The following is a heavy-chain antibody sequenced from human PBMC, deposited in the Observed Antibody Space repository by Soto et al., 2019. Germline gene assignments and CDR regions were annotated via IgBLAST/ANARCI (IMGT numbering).Heavy chain of an antibody. V-gene: IGHV3-23*01. CDR1: GFTFSIYA. CDR3: AKDPWGSGNYWYYFDS. Sequence: EVQLLESGGGLVQPGRSLRLSCAASGFTFSIYAMSWVRQAPGKGLEWVSVISDTGDSAYYADSVWGRFTISRDNSEDTLYQEMHSLRGDDTAVYYCAKDPWGSGNYWYYFDSWGQGTLVNVYS. CDR2: ISDTGDSA. J-gene: IGHJ4*02. D-gene: IGHD3-10*01.